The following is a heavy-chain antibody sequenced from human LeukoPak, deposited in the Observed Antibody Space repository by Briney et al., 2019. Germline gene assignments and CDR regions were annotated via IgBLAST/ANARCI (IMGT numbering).Heavy chain of an antibody. J-gene: IGHJ4*02. D-gene: IGHD1-14*01. CDR1: GFSLTTSGVG. CDR3: GHSRQPRVLDY. Sequence: SGPTLVNPTQTLTLTCTFSGFSLTTSGVGVGWLRQPPGKALEWLALIYWDDDERYSPSLKSRLTITNDTSKNQVVLTMTNMDPVDTATYYCGHSRQPRVLDYWGQGTLVTVSS. CDR2: IYWDDDE. V-gene: IGHV2-5*02.